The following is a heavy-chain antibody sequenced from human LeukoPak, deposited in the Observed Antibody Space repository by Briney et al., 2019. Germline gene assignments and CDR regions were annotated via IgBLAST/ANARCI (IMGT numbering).Heavy chain of an antibody. CDR1: GGSISSSGYY. J-gene: IGHJ5*02. CDR2: IYYSGST. CDR3: ARHEYSGSYYGLSWFDP. D-gene: IGHD1-26*01. V-gene: IGHV4-39*01. Sequence: SETLSLTCTVSGGSISSSGYYWGWIRQPPGKGLEWIASIYYSGSTYYNPSLKSRVTISVDTSKNQLSLKLSSLTAADRAVYYCARHEYSGSYYGLSWFDPWGQGTLVTVSS.